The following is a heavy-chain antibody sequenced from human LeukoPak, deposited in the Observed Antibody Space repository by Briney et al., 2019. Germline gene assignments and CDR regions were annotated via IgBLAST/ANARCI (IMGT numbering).Heavy chain of an antibody. D-gene: IGHD1-26*01. CDR3: AREVGTPQAFDI. Sequence: GGSLRLSCTASGFTFSNYGVNWVRQAPGKGLEWVSYINSRSSTIYYADSVRGRSTISRDNAKNSLYLQMNSLKAEDTAIYYCAREVGTPQAFDIWGQGTMVTVSS. CDR2: INSRSSTI. V-gene: IGHV3-48*01. CDR1: GFTFSNYG. J-gene: IGHJ3*02.